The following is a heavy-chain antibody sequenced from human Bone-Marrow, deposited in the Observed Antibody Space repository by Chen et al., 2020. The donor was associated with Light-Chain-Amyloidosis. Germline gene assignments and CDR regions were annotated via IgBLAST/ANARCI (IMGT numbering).Heavy chain of an antibody. D-gene: IGHD2-15*01. CDR1: GYTLTAYS. J-gene: IGHJ3*02. Sequence: QVQLVQSGAVVKKPGASVKVSCKASGYTLTAYSMHWVRQAPGQGLEWMGWINPNSGGTNNAQKFEGRITMTRQTSISTAYMELRRLRSDDTAVYYCARVLQVVVAAADAFDIWGQGTMVTVSS. CDR3: ARVLQVVVAAADAFDI. CDR2: INPNSGGT. V-gene: IGHV1-2*02.